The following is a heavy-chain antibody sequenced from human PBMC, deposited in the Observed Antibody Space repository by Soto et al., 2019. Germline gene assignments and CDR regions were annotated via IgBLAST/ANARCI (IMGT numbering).Heavy chain of an antibody. CDR2: IIPIFGTA. J-gene: IGHJ6*02. D-gene: IGHD3-3*01. CDR1: GGTFSSYA. Sequence: GASVKVSCKASGGTFSSYAISWVRQAPGQGLEWMGGIIPIFGTANYARKFQGRVTITADESTSTAYMELSSLRSEDTAVYYCARVSGYYDYYYGMDVWGQGTTVTVSS. CDR3: ARVSGYYDYYYGMDV. V-gene: IGHV1-69*13.